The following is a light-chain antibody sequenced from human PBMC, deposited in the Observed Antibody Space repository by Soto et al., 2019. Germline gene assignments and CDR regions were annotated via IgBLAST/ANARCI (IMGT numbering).Light chain of an antibody. Sequence: EIVLTQSPDTLSLSPGERATLSCRASQSGFSTYLAWFQQKPGQAPRLLIYGASTRAAGVPDRFSGSGSATEFTLTIGRLEPEDFAVYYCHQYGNSPWTLGQGTLVE. CDR1: QSGFSTY. J-gene: IGKJ1*01. CDR2: GAS. V-gene: IGKV3-20*01. CDR3: HQYGNSPWT.